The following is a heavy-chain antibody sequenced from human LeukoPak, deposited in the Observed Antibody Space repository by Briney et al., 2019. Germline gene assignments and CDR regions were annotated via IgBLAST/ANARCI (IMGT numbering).Heavy chain of an antibody. Sequence: GGSLRLSCAASGFRLSTYGMHWVRQAPGKGLEWVSFIRNVGNDKYYAQSVKGRFTISRDDSKNTQYLQMNSLRGEDTAVYYCATDFNWAWNYWGQGTLVTVSS. D-gene: IGHD7-27*01. CDR3: ATDFNWAWNY. CDR2: IRNVGNDK. CDR1: GFRLSTYG. J-gene: IGHJ4*02. V-gene: IGHV3-30*02.